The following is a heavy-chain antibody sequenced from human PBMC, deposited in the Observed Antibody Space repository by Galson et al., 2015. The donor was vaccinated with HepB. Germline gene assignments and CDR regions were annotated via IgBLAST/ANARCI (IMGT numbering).Heavy chain of an antibody. CDR1: GFTVSSNY. CDR2: IYSGGST. Sequence: SLRLSCAASGFTVSSNYMSWVRQAPGKGLEWVSVIYSGGSTYYADSVKGRFTISRDNSKNTLYLQMNSLRAEDTAVYYCASTSPGGAYYYYYYYGMDVWGQGTTVTVSS. CDR3: ASTSPGGAYYYYYYYGMDV. V-gene: IGHV3-53*01. J-gene: IGHJ6*02. D-gene: IGHD1-26*01.